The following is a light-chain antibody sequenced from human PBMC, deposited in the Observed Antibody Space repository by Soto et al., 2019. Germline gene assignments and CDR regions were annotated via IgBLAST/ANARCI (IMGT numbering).Light chain of an antibody. CDR3: QQYNIWPPWT. CDR1: QSVSAN. V-gene: IGKV3-15*01. CDR2: GIS. J-gene: IGKJ1*01. Sequence: IVLTPSPAALSVSLGERVTLSCRASQSVSANLAWYQQGPGQAPRLLIYGISNRAPDTPDRFSGSGSGTEFTLTISSLQSEDSAVYYCQQYNIWPPWTFGQGTKVDIK.